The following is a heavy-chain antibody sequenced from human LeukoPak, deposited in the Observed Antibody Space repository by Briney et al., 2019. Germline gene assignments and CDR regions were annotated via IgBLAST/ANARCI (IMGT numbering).Heavy chain of an antibody. V-gene: IGHV1-18*01. CDR3: ARDRERKYYYDSSGYYWFDP. J-gene: IGHJ5*02. D-gene: IGHD3-22*01. CDR2: ISAYNGNT. Sequence: ASVKVSCKASGYTFTSYGISWVRQAPGQGLEWMGWISAYNGNTNYAQKLQGRVTMTTDTSTSTAYMELRSLRSDDTAVYYCARDRERKYYYDSSGYYWFDPWGQGTRVTVSS. CDR1: GYTFTSYG.